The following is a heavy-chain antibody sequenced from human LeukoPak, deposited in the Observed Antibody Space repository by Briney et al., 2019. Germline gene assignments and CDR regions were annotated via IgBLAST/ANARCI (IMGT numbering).Heavy chain of an antibody. CDR3: ARYDSSY. J-gene: IGHJ4*02. V-gene: IGHV3-30-3*01. CDR2: ISYDGSNK. D-gene: IGHD3-22*01. CDR1: GFTFSSYA. Sequence: GGSLRLSCAASGFTFSSYAMHWVRQAPGKGLEWVAVISYDGSNKYYADSVKGRFTISRDNSKNTLYLQMNSLRAEDTAVYYCARYDSSYWGQGTLVTVSS.